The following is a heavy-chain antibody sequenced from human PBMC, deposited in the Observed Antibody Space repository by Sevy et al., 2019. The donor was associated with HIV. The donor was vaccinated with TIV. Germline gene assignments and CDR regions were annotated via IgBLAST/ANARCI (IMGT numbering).Heavy chain of an antibody. V-gene: IGHV3-7*01. CDR3: ARDRPPYDILTGYSTTFDY. J-gene: IGHJ4*02. CDR2: IKQDGSEK. Sequence: GGSLRLSCAASGFTFSSYWMSWVRQAPGKGLEWVANIKQDGSEKYYVDSVKGRFTISRDNAKNSLYLQMNSLRAEDTAVYYCARDRPPYDILTGYSTTFDYWGQRTLVTVSS. D-gene: IGHD3-9*01. CDR1: GFTFSSYW.